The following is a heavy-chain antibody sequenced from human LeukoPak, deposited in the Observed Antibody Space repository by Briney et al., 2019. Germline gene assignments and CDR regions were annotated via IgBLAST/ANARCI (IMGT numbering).Heavy chain of an antibody. CDR2: INPNSGAT. Sequence: ASVKVFFKASGYTFTGYQMHWVRQAPGQGLEWMGWINPNSGATNYAQEFQGRVTMTRDTSIGTAYVELSRLRSDDTAVYYCARDYYGSGSYSTDYWGQGTLVTVSS. V-gene: IGHV1-2*02. J-gene: IGHJ4*02. D-gene: IGHD3-10*01. CDR3: ARDYYGSGSYSTDY. CDR1: GYTFTGYQ.